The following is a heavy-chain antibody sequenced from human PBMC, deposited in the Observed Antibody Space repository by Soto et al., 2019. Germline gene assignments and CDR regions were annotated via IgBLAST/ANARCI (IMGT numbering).Heavy chain of an antibody. D-gene: IGHD3-22*01. J-gene: IGHJ5*02. V-gene: IGHV3-48*01. CDR1: GCTFSSYS. Sequence: PGGSLRLSCAASGCTFSSYSMNWVRQAPGKGLEWVSYISSSSSTIYYADSVKGRFTISRDNAKNSLYLQMNSLRAEDTAVYYCARAYYYDSSGYLNWFDPWGQGTLVTVSS. CDR3: ARAYYYDSSGYLNWFDP. CDR2: ISSSSSTI.